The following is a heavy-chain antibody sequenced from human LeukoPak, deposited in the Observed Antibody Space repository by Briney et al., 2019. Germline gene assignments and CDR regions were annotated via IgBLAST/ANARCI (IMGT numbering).Heavy chain of an antibody. CDR2: ISSSGSTI. V-gene: IGHV3-11*01. J-gene: IGHJ3*02. D-gene: IGHD4-17*01. CDR1: GFTFSDYY. Sequence: GGPLRLSCAASGFTFSDYYMSWIRQAPGKGLEGVSYISSSGSTIYYAAPVKGRFPISRDNAKHSLYLQMNSLRAEDTDVYYCARDMTTVTTIDAFDIWGQGTMVTVSS. CDR3: ARDMTTVTTIDAFDI.